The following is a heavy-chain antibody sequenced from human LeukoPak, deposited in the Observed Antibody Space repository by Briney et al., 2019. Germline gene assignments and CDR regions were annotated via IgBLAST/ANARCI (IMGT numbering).Heavy chain of an antibody. CDR2: INNSGGGT. J-gene: IGHJ4*02. V-gene: IGHV3-23*01. Sequence: GGSLRLFCAASGFTFSSYAMTWVRQAPGKGLEWVSAINNSGGGTYYVDSVKGRFTISRDNSKNTLYLQMNSLRAEDTAVYYCAKDEYSSGWYWVYWGQGTLVTVSS. CDR3: AKDEYSSGWYWVY. CDR1: GFTFSSYA. D-gene: IGHD6-19*01.